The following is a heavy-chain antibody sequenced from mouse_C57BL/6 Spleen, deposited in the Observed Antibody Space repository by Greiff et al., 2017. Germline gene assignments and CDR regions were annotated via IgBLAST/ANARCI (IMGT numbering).Heavy chain of an antibody. CDR1: GYTFTSYG. CDR2: IYPRSGNT. D-gene: IGHD2-4*01. J-gene: IGHJ3*01. CDR3: ASRAIYDYDEVAWFGY. Sequence: VMLVESGAELARPGASVKLSCKASGYTFTSYGISWVKQSTGQGLEWIGEIYPRSGNTYYNEKFKGKATLTADKSSSTAYMELRSLTSEDSAVYFCASRAIYDYDEVAWFGYWGQGTLVTVAA. V-gene: IGHV1-81*01.